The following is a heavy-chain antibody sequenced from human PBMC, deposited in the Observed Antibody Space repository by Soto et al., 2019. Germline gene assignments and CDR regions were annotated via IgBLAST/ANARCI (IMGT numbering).Heavy chain of an antibody. CDR3: ARGEVATTRNWFDP. CDR1: GYPFSSYY. Sequence: XAVKVSCNASGYPFSSYYMDWVRQAPGQGLEWMGIINPSGGSTSYAQKFQGRVTMTRDTSTSTVYMELSSLRSEDTAVYYCARGEVATTRNWFDPWGQGTLVTVSS. V-gene: IGHV1-46*01. J-gene: IGHJ5*02. CDR2: INPSGGST. D-gene: IGHD5-12*01.